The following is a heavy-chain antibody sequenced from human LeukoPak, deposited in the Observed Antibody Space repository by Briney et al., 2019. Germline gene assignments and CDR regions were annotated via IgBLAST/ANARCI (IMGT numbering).Heavy chain of an antibody. CDR3: AREGIAARHFDY. D-gene: IGHD6-6*01. V-gene: IGHV1-69*13. Sequence: SVKVSCKASGGTFSSYAISWVRQAPGQGLEWMGGIIPIFGTANYAQKFQGRVTITADESTSTAYMELSSLRSEDTAVYYCAREGIAARHFDYWGQGTLVTVSS. CDR2: IIPIFGTA. J-gene: IGHJ4*02. CDR1: GGTFSSYA.